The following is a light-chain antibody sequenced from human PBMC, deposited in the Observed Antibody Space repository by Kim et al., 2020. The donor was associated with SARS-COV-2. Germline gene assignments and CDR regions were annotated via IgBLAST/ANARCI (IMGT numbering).Light chain of an antibody. J-gene: IGLJ3*02. CDR2: DNN. V-gene: IGLV1-44*01. CDR3: AAVDDSLNGPV. Sequence: ELTQPPSASGTPGQRATISCSGTTSNVGTNLVNWYRQLPGTAPTLLVYDNNQRPSRVPDRFSGSKSGTSASLAISGLQSDDEAVYYCAAVDDSLNGPVFGGGTQLTVL. CDR1: TSNVGTNL.